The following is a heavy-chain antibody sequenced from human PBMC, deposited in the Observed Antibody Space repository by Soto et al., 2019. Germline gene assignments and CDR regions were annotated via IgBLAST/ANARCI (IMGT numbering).Heavy chain of an antibody. J-gene: IGHJ4*02. CDR1: GYAFTSYD. CDR2: MNPNSGNT. Sequence: GASVKVSCTACGYAFTSYDINWVRPAPSQGLEWMGWMNPNSGNTGYAQKFQGRVTMTRNTSISTAYMELSSLRSEDTAVYYCARVPHRKCSGGSCYYLFLDYWGQGTLVTVSS. CDR3: ARVPHRKCSGGSCYYLFLDY. D-gene: IGHD2-15*01. V-gene: IGHV1-8*01.